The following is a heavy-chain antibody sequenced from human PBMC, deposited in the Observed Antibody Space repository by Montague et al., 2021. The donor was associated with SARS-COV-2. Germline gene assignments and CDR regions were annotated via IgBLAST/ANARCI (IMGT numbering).Heavy chain of an antibody. CDR1: GGFVSSGSYY. D-gene: IGHD3-3*01. CDR2: IYYSGST. J-gene: IGHJ6*02. Sequence: SETLSLTCIVSGGFVSSGSYYWSWIRQPPGKGLEWIGYIYYSGSTNYXXXLKSRVTISVDTSKNQFSLKLRSVTAADTAVYYCARDPWRITIFGVVTRYGMDVWGQGTTVTVSS. CDR3: ARDPWRITIFGVVTRYGMDV. V-gene: IGHV4-61*01.